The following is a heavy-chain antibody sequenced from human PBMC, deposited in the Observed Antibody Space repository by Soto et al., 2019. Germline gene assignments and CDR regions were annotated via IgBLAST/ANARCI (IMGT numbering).Heavy chain of an antibody. J-gene: IGHJ4*02. CDR2: ISGSGGST. CDR3: AVPGSNYYGSGSYQFDY. V-gene: IGHV3-23*01. CDR1: GFTFSSYA. D-gene: IGHD3-10*01. Sequence: GGSLRLSCAASGFTFSSYAMSWVRQAPGKGLEWVSAISGSGGSTYYADSVKGRFTISRDNSKNTLYLQMNSLRAEDTAVYYCAVPGSNYYGSGSYQFDYWGQGTLVTVSS.